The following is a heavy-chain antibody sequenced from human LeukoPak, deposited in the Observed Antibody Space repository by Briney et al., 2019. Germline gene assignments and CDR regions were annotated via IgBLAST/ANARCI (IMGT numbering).Heavy chain of an antibody. CDR1: GYTFTGHY. CDR3: AREAGGSGNYHVDY. D-gene: IGHD3-10*01. CDR2: INPYSGGT. J-gene: IGHJ4*02. Sequence: ASVKVSCKASGYTFTGHYIHWVRQAPGQGLEWMGRINPYSGGTNDAQHFQGRVTMTRDTSISTAYMELSRLRSDDTAVYYCAREAGGSGNYHVDYWGQGTLVTVSS. V-gene: IGHV1-2*06.